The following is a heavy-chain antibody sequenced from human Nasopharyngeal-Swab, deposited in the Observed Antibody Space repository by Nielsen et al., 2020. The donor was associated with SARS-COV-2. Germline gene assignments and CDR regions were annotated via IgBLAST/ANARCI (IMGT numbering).Heavy chain of an antibody. V-gene: IGHV1-3*01. CDR1: GYAFSSYG. D-gene: IGHD6-13*01. CDR2: IKAGNGDT. J-gene: IGHJ6*02. CDR3: ARELAAATFFYGMDV. Sequence: ASVKVSCKASGYAFSSYGVHWVRQARGQRLEWMGWIKAGNGDTKYSQRFQGRITITRDTSASTAYVELRSLRSEDTAVYYCARELAAATFFYGMDVWGQGTTVAVSS.